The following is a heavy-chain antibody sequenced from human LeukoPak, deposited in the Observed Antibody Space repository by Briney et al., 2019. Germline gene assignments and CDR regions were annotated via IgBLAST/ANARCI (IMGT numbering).Heavy chain of an antibody. CDR2: ISSSSSDI. D-gene: IGHD5-24*01. J-gene: IGHJ4*02. V-gene: IGHV3-21*01. Sequence: GGSLRLSCAASGFTFSIYNMNWVRQAPGKGLEWVSCISSSSSDIYYADSVKGRFTISRDNAKNSLFLQMNSLRAEDTAVYYCARDIRDGYNSGYWGQGTLVTVSS. CDR3: ARDIRDGYNSGY. CDR1: GFTFSIYN.